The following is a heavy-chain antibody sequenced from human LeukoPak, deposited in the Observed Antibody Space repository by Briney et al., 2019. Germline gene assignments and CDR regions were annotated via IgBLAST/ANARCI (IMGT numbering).Heavy chain of an antibody. CDR3: ARLIDYGDPSRVAFGI. V-gene: IGHV4-59*01. J-gene: IGHJ3*02. CDR2: IYYSGST. D-gene: IGHD4-17*01. CDR1: GGSISSYY. Sequence: PSETLSLTCTVSGGSISSYYGSWIRQPPGKGLEWIGYIYYSGSTNYNPSLKSRVTISVDTSKNQFSLKLSSVTAADTAVYYCARLIDYGDPSRVAFGIWGQGTMVTVSS.